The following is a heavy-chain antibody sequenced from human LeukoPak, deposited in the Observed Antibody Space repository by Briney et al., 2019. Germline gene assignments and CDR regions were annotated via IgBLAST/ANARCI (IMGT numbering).Heavy chain of an antibody. CDR1: GFTFSSYS. D-gene: IGHD6-6*01. Sequence: PGGSLRLSCAASGFTFSSYSMNWVRQAPGKGLEWVSSISSSSSSYIYYADSVKGRFTISRDNAKNSLYLQMNSLRAEDTAVYYCARHPSSSDYFDYWGQGTLVTVSS. CDR2: ISSSSSSYI. V-gene: IGHV3-21*01. CDR3: ARHPSSSDYFDY. J-gene: IGHJ4*02.